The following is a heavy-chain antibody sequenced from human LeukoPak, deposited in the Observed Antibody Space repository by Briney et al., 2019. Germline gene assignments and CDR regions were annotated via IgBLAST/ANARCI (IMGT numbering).Heavy chain of an antibody. J-gene: IGHJ4*02. Sequence: GGSLRLSCAASGFIFGDYWMTWVRQAPGKGLEWVANIHKDGSEKYYVDSVKGRFSITGDNAKNSLFLQMNSLRAEDSAVYYCARYGYGYGTPFDYWGQGTLVTVSS. D-gene: IGHD5-18*01. V-gene: IGHV3-7*04. CDR3: ARYGYGYGTPFDY. CDR2: IHKDGSEK. CDR1: GFIFGDYW.